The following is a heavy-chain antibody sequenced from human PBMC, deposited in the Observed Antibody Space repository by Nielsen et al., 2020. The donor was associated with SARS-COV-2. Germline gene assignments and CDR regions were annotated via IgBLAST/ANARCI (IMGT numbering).Heavy chain of an antibody. CDR2: ISYDGSNK. CDR1: GFTFSSYG. CDR3: AKDGIVGATLYYYYMDV. V-gene: IGHV3-30*18. J-gene: IGHJ6*03. D-gene: IGHD1-26*01. Sequence: GESLKISCAASGFTFSSYGMHWVRQAPGKGLEWVAVISYDGSNKYYADSVKGRFTISRDNSKNTLYLQMNSLRAEDTAVYYCAKDGIVGATLYYYYMDVWGKGTTVTVSS.